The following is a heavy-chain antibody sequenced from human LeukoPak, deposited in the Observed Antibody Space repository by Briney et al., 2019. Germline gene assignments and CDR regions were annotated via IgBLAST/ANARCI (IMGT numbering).Heavy chain of an antibody. Sequence: GGSLRLSCATSGFTFSTYGMHWVRQAPGKGLEWVAFIRFDGSNVGSDIYYADSVKGRFTISRDNAKNSLYLQMNSLRAEDTAVYYCARATPRSLGAAGDYWGQGTLVTVSS. J-gene: IGHJ4*02. CDR2: IRFDGSNVGSDI. CDR1: GFTFSTYG. CDR3: ARATPRSLGAAGDY. V-gene: IGHV3-30*02. D-gene: IGHD6-13*01.